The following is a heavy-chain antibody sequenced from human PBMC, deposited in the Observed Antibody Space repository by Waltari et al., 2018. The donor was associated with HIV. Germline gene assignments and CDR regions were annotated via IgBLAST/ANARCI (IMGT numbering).Heavy chain of an antibody. Sequence: QLQLQESGPGLVKPSETLSLICSISGGSINSTSYYWGWIRQPPGKGLEWIGSRFYSGRTYYNASLKSRVTISVDTSKNQFSRKLSSGTAADTALYYCARQAYYYGSGSANWFDPWGQGTLVTVSS. D-gene: IGHD3-10*01. V-gene: IGHV4-39*01. CDR1: GGSINSTSYY. CDR3: ARQAYYYGSGSANWFDP. J-gene: IGHJ5*02. CDR2: RFYSGRT.